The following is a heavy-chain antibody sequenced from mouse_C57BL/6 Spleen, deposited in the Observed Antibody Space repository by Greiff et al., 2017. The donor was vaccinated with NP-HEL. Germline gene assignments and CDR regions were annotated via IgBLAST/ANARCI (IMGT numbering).Heavy chain of an antibody. J-gene: IGHJ2*01. V-gene: IGHV1-54*01. Sequence: QVQLQQSGAELVRPGTSVKVSCKASGYAFTNYLIEWVKQRPGQGLEWIGVINPGSGGTNYNEKFKGKATLTADKSSSTAYMRLSSLTSEDSAVYFCARRDYYFDYWGQGTTLTVSS. CDR2: INPGSGGT. CDR3: ARRDYYFDY. CDR1: GYAFTNYL.